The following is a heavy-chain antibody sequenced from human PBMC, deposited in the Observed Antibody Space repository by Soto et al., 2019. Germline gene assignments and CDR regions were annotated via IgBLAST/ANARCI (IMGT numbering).Heavy chain of an antibody. V-gene: IGHV1-18*01. CDR2: ISAYNGNT. CDR1: GYTFTSYG. Sequence: QVQLVQSGAEVKKPGASVKVSCKASGYTFTSYGISWVRQAPGQGLEWMGWISAYNGNTNYAQKLQGRVTMTTATSTSTAYMELRSLRSDDTAVYYCARAPTVAGTYNWFDPWGQGTLVTVSS. CDR3: ARAPTVAGTYNWFDP. J-gene: IGHJ5*02. D-gene: IGHD6-19*01.